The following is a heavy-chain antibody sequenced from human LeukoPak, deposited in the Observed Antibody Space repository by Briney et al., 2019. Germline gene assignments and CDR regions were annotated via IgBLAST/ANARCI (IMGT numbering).Heavy chain of an antibody. Sequence: PSETLSLTCTVSGGSISRYYWSWIRQPPGKGLEWIGYIYYSGSTNYNPSLKSRLTISVDTSKNQFSLKLSSVTAADTAVYYCARKYCSSTRCHGFGAFDIWGQGTMVTVSS. V-gene: IGHV4-59*08. CDR2: IYYSGST. D-gene: IGHD2-2*01. CDR1: GGSISRYY. CDR3: ARKYCSSTRCHGFGAFDI. J-gene: IGHJ3*02.